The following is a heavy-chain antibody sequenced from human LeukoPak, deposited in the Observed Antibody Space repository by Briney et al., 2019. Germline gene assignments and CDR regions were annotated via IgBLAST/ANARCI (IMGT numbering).Heavy chain of an antibody. CDR2: INPNSGGT. CDR1: GYTFTGYY. Sequence: ASVKVSCKASGYTFTGYYMHWVRQAPGQGLEWMGWINPNSGGTNYAQKFQGRVTMTRDTSISTAYMELSRLRSDDTAVYYCARDSSRWNDYPMPNWFDPWGQGTLVTVSS. J-gene: IGHJ5*02. V-gene: IGHV1-2*02. CDR3: ARDSSRWNDYPMPNWFDP. D-gene: IGHD1-1*01.